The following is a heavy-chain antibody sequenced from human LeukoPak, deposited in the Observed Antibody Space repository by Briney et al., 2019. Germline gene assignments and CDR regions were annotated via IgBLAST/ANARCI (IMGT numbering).Heavy chain of an antibody. CDR2: ISSNGGTT. Sequence: GGSLRLSCSASGFTFSNHAMNWVRQAPGKGLEFVAAISSNGGTTYHADSVEGRFALSIDNSKNTLFLQMTFLRIEDTAVYYCVRDPAAYYYDSTFDYWGQGTLVTVST. D-gene: IGHD3-22*01. CDR1: GFTFSNHA. V-gene: IGHV3-64D*09. J-gene: IGHJ4*02. CDR3: VRDPAAYYYDSTFDY.